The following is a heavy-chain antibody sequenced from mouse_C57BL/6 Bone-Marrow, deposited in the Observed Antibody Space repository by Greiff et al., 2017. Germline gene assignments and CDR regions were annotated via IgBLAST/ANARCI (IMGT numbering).Heavy chain of an antibody. D-gene: IGHD1-1*01. J-gene: IGHJ2*01. V-gene: IGHV14-4*01. CDR1: GFNIKDDY. CDR2: IDPENGDT. Sequence: VQLKESGAELVRPGASVKLSCTASGFNIKDDYMHWVKQRPEQGLEWIGWIDPENGDTEYASKFQGKATITADTSSNTAYLQLSSLTSEDTAVYYCTTWIYYYGSRSFDYWGQGTTLTVSS. CDR3: TTWIYYYGSRSFDY.